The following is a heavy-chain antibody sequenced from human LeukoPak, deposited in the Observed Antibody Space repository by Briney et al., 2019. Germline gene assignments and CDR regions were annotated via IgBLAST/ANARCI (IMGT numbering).Heavy chain of an antibody. CDR3: ARVNTGSFFDY. Sequence: GGSLRLSCAASGFTFSSYEMNWVRQAPGKGLEWVSYISGSGSTIYYADSVKGRFTISRDNAKNSLYLQMNGLRAEDTAVYYCARVNTGSFFDYWGQGTLVTVSS. D-gene: IGHD1-26*01. CDR1: GFTFSSYE. CDR2: ISGSGSTI. J-gene: IGHJ4*02. V-gene: IGHV3-48*03.